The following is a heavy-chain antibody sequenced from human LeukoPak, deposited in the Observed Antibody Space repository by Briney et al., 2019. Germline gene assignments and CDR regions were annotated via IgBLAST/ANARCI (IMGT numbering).Heavy chain of an antibody. D-gene: IGHD2-15*01. Sequence: ASVKVSCKASEYTFTGYYMHWVRQAPGQGLEWMGWINPNSGGTNYAQKFQGRVTMTRDTSISTAYMELSRLRSDDTAVYYCARRSKGYCSGGSCNWFDPWGQGTLVTVSS. V-gene: IGHV1-2*02. CDR2: INPNSGGT. CDR3: ARRSKGYCSGGSCNWFDP. CDR1: EYTFTGYY. J-gene: IGHJ5*02.